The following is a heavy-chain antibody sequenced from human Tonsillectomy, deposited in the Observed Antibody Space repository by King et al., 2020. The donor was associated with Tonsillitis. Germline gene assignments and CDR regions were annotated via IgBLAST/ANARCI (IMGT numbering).Heavy chain of an antibody. CDR3: AKDRDFWSPHGMDV. CDR1: GFTFSSYA. J-gene: IGHJ6*02. D-gene: IGHD3-3*01. CDR2: IRGSGSST. V-gene: IGHV3-23*04. Sequence: VQLVESGGGLIQPGGSLRLSCAASGFTFSSYAMNWVRQAPGKGLEWVSGIRGSGSSTYYADSVKGRFAISRDNSKNTLYLQMNSLRAEGTAVYYCAKDRDFWSPHGMDVWGQGTTVTVSS.